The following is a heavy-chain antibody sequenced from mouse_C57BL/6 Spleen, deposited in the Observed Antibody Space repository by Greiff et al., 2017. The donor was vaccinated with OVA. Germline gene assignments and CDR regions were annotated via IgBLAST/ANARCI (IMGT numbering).Heavy chain of an antibody. J-gene: IGHJ3*01. V-gene: IGHV5-4*01. Sequence: EVMLVESGGGLVKPGGSLKLSCAASGFTFSSYAMSWVRQTPEKRLEWVATISDGGSYTYYPDNVKGRFTISRDHAKNNLYLQMSHLKSEDTAMYYCAREGGPAYGSSYWFAYWGQGTLVTVSA. CDR3: AREGGPAYGSSYWFAY. CDR2: ISDGGSYT. D-gene: IGHD1-1*01. CDR1: GFTFSSYA.